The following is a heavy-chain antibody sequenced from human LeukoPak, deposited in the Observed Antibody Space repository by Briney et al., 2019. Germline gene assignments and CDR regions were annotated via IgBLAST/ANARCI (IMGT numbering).Heavy chain of an antibody. J-gene: IGHJ4*02. V-gene: IGHV4-4*02. Sequence: SGTLSLTCAVSGGSISSSNWWSWVRQPPGKGLEWIGYVYYSGSTNYNPSLKSRVTISVDTSKNQFSLKLSSVTAADTAVYYCARTRWSVTTPYYFDNWGQGTLVTVSS. CDR2: VYYSGST. D-gene: IGHD4-11*01. CDR3: ARTRWSVTTPYYFDN. CDR1: GGSISSSNW.